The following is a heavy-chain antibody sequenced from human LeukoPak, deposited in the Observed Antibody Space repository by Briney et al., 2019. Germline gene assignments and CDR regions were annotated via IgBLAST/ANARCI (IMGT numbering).Heavy chain of an antibody. CDR2: IGGDGGST. J-gene: IGHJ6*02. CDR3: ARSRVSSGYYRSGHYYYYYGMDV. Sequence: GGSLRLSCAASGFTFDDYAMHWVRQAPGKGLEWVSLIGGDGGSTYYADSVKGRFTISRDNSKNSLYLQMNSLRTEDTALYYCARSRVSSGYYRSGHYYYYYGMDVWGQGTTVTVSS. CDR1: GFTFDDYA. D-gene: IGHD3-22*01. V-gene: IGHV3-43*02.